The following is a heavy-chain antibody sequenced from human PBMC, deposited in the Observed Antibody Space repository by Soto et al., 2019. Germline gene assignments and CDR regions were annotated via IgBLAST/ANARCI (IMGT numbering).Heavy chain of an antibody. Sequence: EEQLLESGGGLVQPGGSLRLSCAASGFTFSSYAMSWVRQAPGKGLEWVSSIYSSGDRKYFADSVKGRFTISRDNSKNTLYLQMNSLGAKDTAVYYCAKGPISPYGMDVWGQGTTVTVSS. V-gene: IGHV3-23*01. CDR3: AKGPISPYGMDV. CDR1: GFTFSSYA. CDR2: IYSSGDRK. D-gene: IGHD3-3*01. J-gene: IGHJ6*02.